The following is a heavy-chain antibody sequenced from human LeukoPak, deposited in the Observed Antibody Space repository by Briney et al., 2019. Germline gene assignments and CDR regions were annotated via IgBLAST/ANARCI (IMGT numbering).Heavy chain of an antibody. Sequence: GGSLRLSCAASGFTFSNYGMHWVRQAPGKGLEWVAFIRYDGSDKYYEDSLKGRFTISRDNAKNSLYLQMNSLRAEDTAVYYCARALWFGETFPAYWGQGTLVTVSS. CDR2: IRYDGSDK. D-gene: IGHD3-10*01. J-gene: IGHJ4*02. CDR1: GFTFSNYG. CDR3: ARALWFGETFPAY. V-gene: IGHV3-30*02.